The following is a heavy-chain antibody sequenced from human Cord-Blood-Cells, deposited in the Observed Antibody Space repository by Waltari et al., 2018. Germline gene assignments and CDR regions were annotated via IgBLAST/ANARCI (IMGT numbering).Heavy chain of an antibody. CDR2: ISSSSSTI. CDR3: ARGEAAAGTRGDY. D-gene: IGHD6-13*01. J-gene: IGHJ4*02. CDR1: GFTFTSDS. V-gene: IGHV3-48*02. Sequence: EVQLVESGGGLVQPGGSLRLSCAASGFTFTSDSLNWVCEAPGKGLEWVSYISSSSSTIYYADSVKGRFTISRDNAKNSLYLQMNSLRDEDTAVYYCARGEAAAGTRGDYWDQGTLVTVSS.